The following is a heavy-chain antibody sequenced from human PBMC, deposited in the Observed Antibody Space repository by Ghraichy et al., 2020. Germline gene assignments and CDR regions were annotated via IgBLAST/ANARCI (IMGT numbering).Heavy chain of an antibody. J-gene: IGHJ4*02. Sequence: GESLNISCAASGFTFSSYSMNWVRQAPGKGLEWVSYISSSSSTIYYADSVKGRFTISRDNAKNSLYLQMNSLRAEDTAVYYCARRSHDSSGYYTGFDYWGQGTLVTVSS. CDR3: ARRSHDSSGYYTGFDY. CDR1: GFTFSSYS. D-gene: IGHD3-22*01. CDR2: ISSSSSTI. V-gene: IGHV3-48*04.